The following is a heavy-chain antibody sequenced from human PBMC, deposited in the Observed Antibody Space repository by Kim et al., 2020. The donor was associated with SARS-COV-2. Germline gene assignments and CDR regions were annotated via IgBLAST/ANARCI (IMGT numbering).Heavy chain of an antibody. CDR3: AKALLRGVNFYYYAMDV. V-gene: IGHV3-30*18. D-gene: IGHD3-10*01. CDR1: GFTFSTYG. J-gene: IGHJ6*01. CDR2: MSSDGSTK. Sequence: GGSLRLSCAASGFTFSTYGMHWVRQAQGKGLEWVALMSSDGSTKYYADSMKGRFTITRDNSENTLYLQLNSLRTEDTAVDYCAKALLRGVNFYYYAMDV.